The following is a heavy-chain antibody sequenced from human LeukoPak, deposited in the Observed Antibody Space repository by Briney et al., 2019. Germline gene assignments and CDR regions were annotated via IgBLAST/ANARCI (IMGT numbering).Heavy chain of an antibody. D-gene: IGHD1-26*01. J-gene: IGHJ3*02. CDR2: IYSNGNT. CDR3: ARGLVGLTPHAGVFQI. V-gene: IGHV4-61*01. CDR1: GASVSSASY. Sequence: SETLSLTCTVSGASVSSASYWSWIRQPPGKGLEWIAYIYSNGNTNSNPSLKSRVTIAVDTSQSQFSLKLSSVTAADTAVYYCARGLVGLTPHAGVFQIWGQGTKVTVSS.